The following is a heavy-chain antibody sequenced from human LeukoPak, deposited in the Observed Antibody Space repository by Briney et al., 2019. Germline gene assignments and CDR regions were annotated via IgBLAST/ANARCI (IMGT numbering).Heavy chain of an antibody. CDR1: GFTFSSYG. D-gene: IGHD3-3*01. CDR2: IRYNGSNT. CDR3: GKVLRRKMGFWGGPCDY. Sequence: GGSLRLSCAASGFTFSSYGMHWVRQAPGKGLEWVSVIRYNGSNTYYADSVKGRFTISRDNSENTLYLQMNSLRAEDTAVYYCGKVLRRKMGFWGGPCDYWGQGTLVRLFS. V-gene: IGHV3-30*18. J-gene: IGHJ4*02.